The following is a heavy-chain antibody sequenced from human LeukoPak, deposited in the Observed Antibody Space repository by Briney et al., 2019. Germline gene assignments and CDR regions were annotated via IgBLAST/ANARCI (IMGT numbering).Heavy chain of an antibody. J-gene: IGHJ4*02. CDR2: ISSSSSYI. D-gene: IGHD3-22*01. CDR1: GFTFSSYS. V-gene: IGHV3-21*01. Sequence: GGSLRLSCAASGFTFSSYSMNWVRQAPGKGLEWVSSISSSSSYIYYADSVKGRFTISRDNAKNSLYLQMNSLRAEDTAVYYCARDSSAYYYDSSGHDYWGQGTLVTVSS. CDR3: ARDSSAYYYDSSGHDY.